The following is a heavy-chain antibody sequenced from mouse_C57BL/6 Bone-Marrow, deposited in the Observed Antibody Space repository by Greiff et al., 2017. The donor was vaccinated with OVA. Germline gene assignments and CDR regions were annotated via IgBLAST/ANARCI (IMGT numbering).Heavy chain of an antibody. J-gene: IGHJ4*01. CDR1: GFSLTSYG. CDR3: ARNRSYDGNYAMDY. CDR2: IWSGGST. V-gene: IGHV2-2*01. D-gene: IGHD2-3*01. Sequence: VKLMESGPGLVQPSQSLSITCTVSGFSLTSYGVHWVRQSPGKGLEWLGVIWSGGSTDYNAAFIARLSISKDNSKSQVFFKMNSLQADDTAIYYCARNRSYDGNYAMDYWGQGTSVTVSS.